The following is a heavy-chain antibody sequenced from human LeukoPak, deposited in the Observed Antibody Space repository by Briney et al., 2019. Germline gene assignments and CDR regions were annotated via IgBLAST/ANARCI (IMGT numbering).Heavy chain of an antibody. V-gene: IGHV4-4*02. J-gene: IGHJ5*02. CDR2: IYHSGST. Sequence: PSETLSLTCAVSGGSISSSNWWSWVRQPPGKGLEWIGEIYHSGSTNYNPSLKSRVTMSLDKSKNQFSLNLTSVTAADTAVYYCAREAAGQRFDPWGQGTLVAVSS. D-gene: IGHD6-25*01. CDR3: AREAAGQRFDP. CDR1: GGSISSSNW.